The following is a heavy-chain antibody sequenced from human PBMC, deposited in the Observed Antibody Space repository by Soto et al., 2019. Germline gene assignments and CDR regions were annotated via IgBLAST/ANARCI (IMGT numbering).Heavy chain of an antibody. V-gene: IGHV3-64*01. CDR1: GFTFSSYA. J-gene: IGHJ4*02. D-gene: IGHD2-15*01. CDR3: ERQGSCSYYFDY. Sequence: EVQLVESGGGLVQPGGSLRLSCAASGFTFSSYAMHWVRQAPGKGLEYVSAISSNGGSTYYANSVKGRFTISRDNSKNTLYLQMGSLRAEDMAVYYCERQGSCSYYFDYWGQGTLVTASS. CDR2: ISSNGGST.